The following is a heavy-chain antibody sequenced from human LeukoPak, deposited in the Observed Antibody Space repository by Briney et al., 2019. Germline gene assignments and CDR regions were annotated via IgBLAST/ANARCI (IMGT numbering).Heavy chain of an antibody. Sequence: SETLSLTCTVSGGSISSSSYYWGWIRQPPGKGLEWIGSIYYSGSTYYNPSLKSRVTISVDTSKNQFSLKLSSVTAADTAAYYCARQVIDRGVIDYWGQGTLVTVSS. V-gene: IGHV4-39*01. CDR2: IYYSGST. CDR3: ARQVIDRGVIDY. D-gene: IGHD3-10*01. J-gene: IGHJ4*02. CDR1: GGSISSSSYY.